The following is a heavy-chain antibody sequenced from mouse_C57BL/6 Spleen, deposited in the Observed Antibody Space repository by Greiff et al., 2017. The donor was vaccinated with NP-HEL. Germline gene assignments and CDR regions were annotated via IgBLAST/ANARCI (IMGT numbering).Heavy chain of an antibody. J-gene: IGHJ4*01. CDR3: ARRDDYDGVYYAMDY. V-gene: IGHV1-59*01. D-gene: IGHD2-4*01. CDR1: GYTFTSYW. Sequence: QVQLQQPGAELVRPGTSVKLSCKASGYTFTSYWMHWVKQRPGQGLEWIGVIDPSDSYTNYNQKFKGKATLTVDTSSSTAYMQLSSLTSEDSAVYNWARRDDYDGVYYAMDYWGQGTSVTVSS. CDR2: IDPSDSYT.